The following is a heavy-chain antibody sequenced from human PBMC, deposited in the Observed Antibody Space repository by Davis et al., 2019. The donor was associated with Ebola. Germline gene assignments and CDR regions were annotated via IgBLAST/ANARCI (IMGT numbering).Heavy chain of an antibody. Sequence: GGSLRLSCAASGFTFSSYSMNWVRQAPGKGLEWVSYISSSSSTIYYADSVKGRFTISRDNSKNTLYLQMNSLRSDDTAVYYCARDRLAVAADYWGQGTLVTVSS. D-gene: IGHD6-19*01. CDR3: ARDRLAVAADY. CDR1: GFTFSSYS. V-gene: IGHV3-48*01. CDR2: ISSSSSTI. J-gene: IGHJ4*02.